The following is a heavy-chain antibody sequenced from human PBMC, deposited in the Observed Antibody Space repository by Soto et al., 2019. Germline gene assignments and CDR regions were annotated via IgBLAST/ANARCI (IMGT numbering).Heavy chain of an antibody. CDR2: IYPGDSDT. D-gene: IGHD7-27*01. Sequence: PGESLKISCEAFGYTFTSYWIGWVRQMPGKGLEWMGIIYPGDSDTRYNPSFEGQVSVSADKSINTAYLQWRSLRASDTAIYYCARPDLGKGNVFDVWGQGTMVTVSS. J-gene: IGHJ3*01. CDR3: ARPDLGKGNVFDV. V-gene: IGHV5-51*01. CDR1: GYTFTSYW.